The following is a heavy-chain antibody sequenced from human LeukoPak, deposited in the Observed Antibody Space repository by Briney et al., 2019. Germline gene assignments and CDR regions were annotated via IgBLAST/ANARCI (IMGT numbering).Heavy chain of an antibody. D-gene: IGHD3-10*01. CDR3: AKDTSVLLWFGELYYFDY. Sequence: AGGSLRLSCAASGFTFSSYAMSWVRQAPGKGLEWVSAISGSGGSTYYADSVKGRFTISRGNSKNTLYLQMNSLRAEDTAVYYCAKDTSVLLWFGELYYFDYWGQGTLVTVSS. CDR2: ISGSGGST. V-gene: IGHV3-23*01. CDR1: GFTFSSYA. J-gene: IGHJ4*02.